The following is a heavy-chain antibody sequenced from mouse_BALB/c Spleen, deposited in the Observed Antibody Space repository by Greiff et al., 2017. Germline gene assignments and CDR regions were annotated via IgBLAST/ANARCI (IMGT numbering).Heavy chain of an antibody. V-gene: IGHV14-3*02. CDR3: ARGHYYYGSSLAY. Sequence: VQLQQSGAELVKPGASVKLSCTASGFNIKDTYMHWVKQRPEQGLEWIGRIDPANGNTKYDPKFQGKATITADTSSNTAYLQLSSLTSEDTAVYYCARGHYYYGSSLAYWGQGTLVTVSA. CDR1: GFNIKDTY. D-gene: IGHD1-1*01. CDR2: IDPANGNT. J-gene: IGHJ3*01.